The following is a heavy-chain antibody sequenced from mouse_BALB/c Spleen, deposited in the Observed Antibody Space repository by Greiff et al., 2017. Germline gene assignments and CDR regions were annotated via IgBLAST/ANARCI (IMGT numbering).Heavy chain of an antibody. J-gene: IGHJ4*01. CDR2: INSNGGST. Sequence: EVQLQQSGGGLVQPGGSLKLSCAASGFTFSSYGMSWVRQTPDKRLELVATINSNGGSTYYPDSVKGRFTISRDNAKNTLYLQMSSLKSEDTAMYYCARDDDYDGGAMDYWGQGTSVTVSS. V-gene: IGHV5-6-3*01. CDR3: ARDDDYDGGAMDY. CDR1: GFTFSSYG. D-gene: IGHD2-4*01.